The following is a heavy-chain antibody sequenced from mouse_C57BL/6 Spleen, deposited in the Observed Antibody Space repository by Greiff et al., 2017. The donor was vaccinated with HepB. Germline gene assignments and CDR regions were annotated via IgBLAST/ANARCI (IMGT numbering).Heavy chain of an antibody. CDR1: GYTFTSYW. V-gene: IGHV1-52*01. Sequence: VQLQQPGAELVRPGSSVKLSCKASGYTFTSYWMHWVKQRPIQGLEWIGNIDPSDSETHYNQKFKDKATLTVDKSSSTAYMQLSSLTSEDSAVYYCASHYYGSRTGYFDVWGTGTTVTVSS. D-gene: IGHD1-1*01. CDR2: IDPSDSET. CDR3: ASHYYGSRTGYFDV. J-gene: IGHJ1*03.